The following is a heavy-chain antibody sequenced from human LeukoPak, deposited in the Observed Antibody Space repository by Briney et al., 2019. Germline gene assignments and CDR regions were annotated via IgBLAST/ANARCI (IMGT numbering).Heavy chain of an antibody. J-gene: IGHJ5*02. D-gene: IGHD2-15*01. CDR1: GFTFSSYW. V-gene: IGHV3-7*01. CDR3: ARPKESDSRILYFDP. CDR2: IRQDGSER. Sequence: GGSLRLSCAASGFTFSSYWMTWVRQAPGKGLEWVANIRQDGSERYYVDSVKGRFTISRDNAKNSLYLQMNSLRAEDTAVYYCARPKESDSRILYFDPWGQGTLVTVSS.